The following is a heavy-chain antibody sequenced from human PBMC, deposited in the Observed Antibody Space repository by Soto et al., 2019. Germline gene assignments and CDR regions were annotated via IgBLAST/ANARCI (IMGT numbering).Heavy chain of an antibody. Sequence: QVQLVQSGAEVKKPGSSVKVSCKASGGTFSSYAISWVRQAPGQGLEWMGGIIPIFGTANYAQKFQGRVTISADESKRTAYMGRSSLRSEDTAVYYCARGARMTTVVTFDYWGQGTLVTVSS. D-gene: IGHD4-17*01. CDR2: IIPIFGTA. J-gene: IGHJ4*02. CDR1: GGTFSSYA. V-gene: IGHV1-69*12. CDR3: ARGARMTTVVTFDY.